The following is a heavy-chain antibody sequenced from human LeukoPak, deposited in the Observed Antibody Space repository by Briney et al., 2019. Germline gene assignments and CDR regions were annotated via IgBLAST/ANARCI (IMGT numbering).Heavy chain of an antibody. CDR2: INPNSGGT. D-gene: IGHD6-19*01. J-gene: IGHJ4*02. V-gene: IGHV1-2*02. CDR1: GYTFTGYY. CDR3: ARAGPQWLVLSLPTDY. Sequence: ASVKVSCKASGYTFTGYYMHWVRQAPGQGLEWMGWINPNSGGTNYAQKFQGRVTMTRDTSISTAYMELSRLRSDDTAVYYCARAGPQWLVLSLPTDYWGQGTLVTVSS.